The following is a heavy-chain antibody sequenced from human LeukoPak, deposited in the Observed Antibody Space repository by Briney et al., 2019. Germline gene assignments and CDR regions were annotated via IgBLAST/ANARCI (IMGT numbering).Heavy chain of an antibody. CDR3: ARALAVAGTGGFDP. D-gene: IGHD6-19*01. V-gene: IGHV3-74*01. J-gene: IGHJ5*02. Sequence: GGSLRLSCAASGFTFSSYWMHWVRQAPGKGLVWVSRINSDGSSTSYADSVKGRFTISRGNAKNTLYLQMNSLRAEDTAVYYCARALAVAGTGGFDPWGQGTLVTVSS. CDR1: GFTFSSYW. CDR2: INSDGSST.